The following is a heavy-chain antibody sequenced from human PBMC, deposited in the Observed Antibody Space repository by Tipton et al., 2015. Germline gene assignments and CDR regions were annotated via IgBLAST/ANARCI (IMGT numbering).Heavy chain of an antibody. CDR2: IYDGVFT. D-gene: IGHD3-3*01. J-gene: IGHJ3*02. V-gene: IGHV4-30-4*01. CDR1: GASIRNDNYY. Sequence: TLSLTCTVSGASIRNDNYYWTWIRQPPGKGLEWIGYIYDGVFTLYNYSLESRVNISDDASKNQFSLDLNSVTAADTAVYYCARLLIIYDFWTGYYIPPEDGLDIWGQGTMVTVSS. CDR3: ARLLIIYDFWTGYYIPPEDGLDI.